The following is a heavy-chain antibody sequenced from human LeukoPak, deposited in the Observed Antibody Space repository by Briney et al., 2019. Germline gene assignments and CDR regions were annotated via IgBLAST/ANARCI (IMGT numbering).Heavy chain of an antibody. Sequence: SETLSLTCTVSGGSISNYYWSWIRQPPGGGLEWIGYIFYSGSTNYNPSLKSRLTISVDTSKNQFSLKLSSVTAADTAVYYCARTPPNCSGANCYSGVTFDSWGQGTLVAVSS. V-gene: IGHV4-59*01. CDR1: GGSISNYY. CDR2: IFYSGST. D-gene: IGHD2-15*01. CDR3: ARTPPNCSGANCYSGVTFDS. J-gene: IGHJ4*02.